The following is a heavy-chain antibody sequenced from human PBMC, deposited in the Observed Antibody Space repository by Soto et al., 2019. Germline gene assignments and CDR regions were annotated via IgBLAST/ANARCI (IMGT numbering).Heavy chain of an antibody. CDR1: GETVYISA. V-gene: IGHV3-23*01. CDR2: ISGSGGST. Sequence: AACGETVYISAMTLARKTKGKGLEWVSAISGSGGSTYYADSVKGRFTISRDNSKNTLYLQMNSLRAEDTAVYYCAKSRAAVASTRTYYYYGMDVWGQGTTVTVSS. CDR3: AKSRAAVASTRTYYYYGMDV. J-gene: IGHJ6*02. D-gene: IGHD6-19*01.